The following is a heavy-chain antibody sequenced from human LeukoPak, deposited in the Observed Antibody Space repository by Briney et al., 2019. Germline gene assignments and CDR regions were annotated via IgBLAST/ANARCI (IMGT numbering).Heavy chain of an antibody. CDR3: ARGSPAPDY. CDR1: GGSMSSYY. Sequence: SETLSLTCTVSGGSMSSYYWSWIRQPPGKGLEWIGYIHYSGTNHYNPSLEGRVTISVDTSKNQFSLKLSSVTAADTAVYYCARGSPAPDYWGKGTLVTVSS. J-gene: IGHJ4*02. CDR2: IHYSGTN. V-gene: IGHV4-59*01. D-gene: IGHD1-26*01.